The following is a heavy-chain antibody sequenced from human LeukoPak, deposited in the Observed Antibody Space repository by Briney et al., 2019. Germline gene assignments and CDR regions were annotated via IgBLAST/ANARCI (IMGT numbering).Heavy chain of an antibody. J-gene: IGHJ4*02. CDR3: TRGDSSGRRGRY. D-gene: IGHD6-19*01. CDR1: GFTFTRYS. Sequence: GGSLRLSCAASGFTFTRYSMNWVRQAPGKGLEWVGFIRSKAYGGTTEYAASVKGRFTISRDDSKSIAYLQMNSLKTEDTAVYYCTRGDSSGRRGRYWGQGTLVTVSS. V-gene: IGHV3-49*04. CDR2: IRSKAYGGTT.